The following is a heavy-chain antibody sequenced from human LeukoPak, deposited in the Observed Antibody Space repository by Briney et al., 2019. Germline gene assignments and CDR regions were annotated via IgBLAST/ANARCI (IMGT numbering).Heavy chain of an antibody. V-gene: IGHV3-21*01. CDR1: GFTFSSYA. CDR2: ISSSSSYI. CDR3: ARDGDWDMYYFDY. D-gene: IGHD2-21*02. J-gene: IGHJ4*02. Sequence: GGSLRLSCAASGFTFSSYAMSWVRQAPGKGLEWVSSISSSSSYIYYADSVKGRFTISRDNAKNSLYLQMNSLRAEDTAVYYCARDGDWDMYYFDYWGQGTLVTVSS.